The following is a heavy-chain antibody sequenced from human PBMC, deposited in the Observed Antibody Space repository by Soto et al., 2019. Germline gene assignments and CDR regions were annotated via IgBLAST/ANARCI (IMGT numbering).Heavy chain of an antibody. V-gene: IGHV4-34*01. CDR1: GGSFSGYY. CDR2: SNHSGST. J-gene: IGHJ4*02. Sequence: PSEPLSLTGAVVGGSFSGYYWSWIRQPPGKGREWIGESNHSGSTNYNPSPKSRVTISVDTSKHQFSLRLSSVTAADTAMYYCARCAAFGYDFWSGYYPSRGVAPTEFDSRAQGALLPVSS. CDR3: ARCAAFGYDFWSGYYPSRGVAPTEFDS. D-gene: IGHD3-3*01.